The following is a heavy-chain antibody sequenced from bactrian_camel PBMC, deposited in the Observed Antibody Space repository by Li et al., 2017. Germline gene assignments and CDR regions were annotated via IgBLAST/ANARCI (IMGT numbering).Heavy chain of an antibody. D-gene: IGHD3*01. V-gene: IGHV3S53*01. J-gene: IGHJ4*01. CDR1: EYTRDYC. Sequence: VQLVESGGDSVQAGGSLTLSCVASEYTRDYCMGWSRQAPGKEREGVAAIDGDGMSKYANRVKGRFTISRDSAENSVYLQMNNLTLEDAAMYYCASARTSACLSMTISRYQDWGQGTQVTVS. CDR2: IDGDGMS. CDR3: ASARTSACLSMTISRYQD.